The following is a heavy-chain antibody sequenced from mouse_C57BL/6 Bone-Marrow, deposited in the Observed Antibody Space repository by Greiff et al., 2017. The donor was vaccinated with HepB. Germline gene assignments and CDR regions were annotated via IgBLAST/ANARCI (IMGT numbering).Heavy chain of an antibody. CDR1: GFNIKDYY. D-gene: IGHD1-1*01. CDR3: TRGTVVVFDY. CDR2: IDPEDGDT. V-gene: IGHV14-1*01. J-gene: IGHJ2*01. Sequence: VQLVESGAELVRPGASVKLSCTASGFNIKDYYMHWVKQRPEQGLEWIGRIDPEDGDTEYAPKFQGKATMTADTSFNTAYLQLSSLTSEDTAVYYCTRGTVVVFDYWGQGTTLTVSS.